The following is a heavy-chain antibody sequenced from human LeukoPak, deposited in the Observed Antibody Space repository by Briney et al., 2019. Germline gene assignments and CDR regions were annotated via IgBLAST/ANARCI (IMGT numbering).Heavy chain of an antibody. V-gene: IGHV3-7*01. CDR3: ARDQSIHPYPEVILDF. Sequence: PGGSLRLSCAASGFMFSNHWMTWVRQAPGKGLEWVANIKQDGSETYYMDYVKGRFTISRDNAKNSLHLQMDSLRAEDTAVYYCARDQSIHPYPEVILDFWGQGALATVSS. CDR2: IKQDGSET. J-gene: IGHJ4*02. D-gene: IGHD3-10*01. CDR1: GFMFSNHW.